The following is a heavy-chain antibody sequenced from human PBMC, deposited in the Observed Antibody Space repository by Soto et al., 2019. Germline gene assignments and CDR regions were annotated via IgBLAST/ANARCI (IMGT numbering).Heavy chain of an antibody. CDR1: GGSISSGGYY. CDR3: ARGDAEQQLDFDY. D-gene: IGHD6-13*01. CDR2: IYYSGST. V-gene: IGHV4-31*03. J-gene: IGHJ4*02. Sequence: QVQLQESCPGLVKPSQTLSLTCTVSGGSISSGGYYWSWIRQHPGKGLEWIGYIYYSGSTYYNPSLKSRVTISVDTSKNQFSLKLSSVTAADTAVYYCARGDAEQQLDFDYWGQGTLVTVSS.